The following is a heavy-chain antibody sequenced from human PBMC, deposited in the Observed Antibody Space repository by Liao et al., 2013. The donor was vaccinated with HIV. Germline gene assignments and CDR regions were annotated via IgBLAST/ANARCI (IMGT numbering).Heavy chain of an antibody. CDR2: FHYSGST. CDR3: ARGGGMTAVITSNFDY. J-gene: IGHJ4*02. V-gene: IGHV4-59*01. D-gene: IGHD4-11*01. CDR1: GGSIRSYY. Sequence: QVQLQESGPGLVKPSETLSLTCSVSGGSIRSYYWSWIRQPPGKGLEWIAFFHYSGSTNYSPSLRSRANISGDTSKDEFSLKLTSVTTTDTAVYYCARGGGMTAVITSNFDYWGLGTLFTVSS.